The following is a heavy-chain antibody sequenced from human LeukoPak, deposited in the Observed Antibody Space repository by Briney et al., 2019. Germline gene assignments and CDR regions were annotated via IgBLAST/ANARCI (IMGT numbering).Heavy chain of an antibody. CDR2: MSSSNTY. CDR3: ARDPGDLRWGMDV. J-gene: IGHJ6*02. V-gene: IGHV3-21*01. Sequence: GGSLRLSCAASGYTFSPYSMNWVRQAPPKGLEWVSSMSSSNTYYAYSVKGRFTIARNNAKKSVYLQMNSLRAEDTAVYYWARDPGDLRWGMDVWGRGTTVTVAS. D-gene: IGHD2-21*02. CDR1: GYTFSPYS.